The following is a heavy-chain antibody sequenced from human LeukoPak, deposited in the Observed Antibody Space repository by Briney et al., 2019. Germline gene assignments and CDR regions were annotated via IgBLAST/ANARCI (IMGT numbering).Heavy chain of an antibody. J-gene: IGHJ4*02. CDR3: ATQIKGDSYRGFYNWNYFDY. CDR1: GYTLTELS. V-gene: IGHV1-24*01. Sequence: ASVKVSCKVSGYTLTELSMHWVRQAPGKGLEWMGGFDPEDGETIYAQKFQGRVTMTEDTSTDTAYMELSSLRSEDTAVYYCATQIKGDSYRGFYNWNYFDYWGQGTLVTVSS. CDR2: FDPEDGET. D-gene: IGHD1-20*01.